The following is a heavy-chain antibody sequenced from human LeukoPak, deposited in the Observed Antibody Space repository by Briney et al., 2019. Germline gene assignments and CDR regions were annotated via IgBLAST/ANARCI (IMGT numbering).Heavy chain of an antibody. CDR3: ARDSRGASGPDY. Sequence: PSETLSLTCTVSGYSISSGYYWGWIRQPPGKGLEGIGSIYHSGSTYYNPSLKSRVTISVDTSKNQFSLKLSSVTAAATAVYYCARDSRGASGPDYWGQGTLVTVSS. V-gene: IGHV4-38-2*02. D-gene: IGHD1-26*01. CDR2: IYHSGST. CDR1: GYSISSGYY. J-gene: IGHJ4*02.